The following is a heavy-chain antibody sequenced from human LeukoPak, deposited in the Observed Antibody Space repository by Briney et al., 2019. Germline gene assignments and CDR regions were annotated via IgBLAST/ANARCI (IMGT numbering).Heavy chain of an antibody. CDR3: ARQNSAPYSSSWLMDV. CDR2: IYYSGST. Sequence: PSETLSLTCTVSGGSISSYYWSWIRQPPGKGLEWIGYIYYSGSTNYNPSLKSRVTISVDTSKNQFSLKLSSVTAADTAVYYCARQNSAPYSSSWLMDVWGQGTTVTVSS. J-gene: IGHJ6*02. CDR1: GGSISSYY. V-gene: IGHV4-59*08. D-gene: IGHD6-13*01.